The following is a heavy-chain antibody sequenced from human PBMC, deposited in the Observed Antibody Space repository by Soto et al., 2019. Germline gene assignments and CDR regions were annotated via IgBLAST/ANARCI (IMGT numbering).Heavy chain of an antibody. CDR1: GGTFSSYA. CDR2: IIPIFGTA. D-gene: IGHD6-13*01. J-gene: IGHJ4*02. Sequence: SVKVSCKASGGTFSSYAISWVRQAPGQGLEWMGGIIPIFGTANYAQKFQGRVTITADESTSTAYMELSSLGSEDTAVYYCASSLAAAGPYYFDYWGQGTLVTVSS. CDR3: ASSLAAAGPYYFDY. V-gene: IGHV1-69*13.